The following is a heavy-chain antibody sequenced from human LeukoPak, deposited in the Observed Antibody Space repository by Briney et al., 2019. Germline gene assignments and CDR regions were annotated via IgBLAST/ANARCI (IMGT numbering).Heavy chain of an antibody. CDR1: GFTFSQYI. J-gene: IGHJ3*02. Sequence: GRSLRLSPAYSGFTFSQYIIYWVGQAPGKGLEWVSSIIHSGSDISYADSVKGRFTVSRDNAKNSLYLQMNSLRAEDTAVYYCARTSASRGAFDIWGQGTIVTASS. CDR3: ARTSASRGAFDI. V-gene: IGHV3-21*01. CDR2: IIHSGSDI.